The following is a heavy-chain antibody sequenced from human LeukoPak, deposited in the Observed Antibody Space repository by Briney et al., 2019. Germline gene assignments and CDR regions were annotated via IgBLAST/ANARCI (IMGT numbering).Heavy chain of an antibody. J-gene: IGHJ5*02. Sequence: PSETLSLTCSVSGASISSHYWSWIRQPPGKGLEWIGYIYYSVRTNYNPSLKSRVTISVDMPNDQFSLKMSSVTAADTAVYYCARGRYYDSSGYYYHWFDPWGQGTLVTVSS. CDR2: IYYSVRT. CDR3: ARGRYYDSSGYYYHWFDP. V-gene: IGHV4-59*11. CDR1: GASISSHY. D-gene: IGHD3-22*01.